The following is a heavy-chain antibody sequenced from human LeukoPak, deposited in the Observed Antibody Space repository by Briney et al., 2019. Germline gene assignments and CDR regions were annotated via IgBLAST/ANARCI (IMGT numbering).Heavy chain of an antibody. D-gene: IGHD3-22*01. CDR2: ISSSSSTI. Sequence: GSLRLSCAASGFTFSSYSMNWVRQAPGKGLEWVSYISSSSSTIYYADSVKGRFTISRDNAKNSLYLQMNSLRAEDTAVYYCARIRRSYYDSSGYGAFDIWGQGTMVTVSS. J-gene: IGHJ3*02. CDR3: ARIRRSYYDSSGYGAFDI. CDR1: GFTFSSYS. V-gene: IGHV3-48*04.